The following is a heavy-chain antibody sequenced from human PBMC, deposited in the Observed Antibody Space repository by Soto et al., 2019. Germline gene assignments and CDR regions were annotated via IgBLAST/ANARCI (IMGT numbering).Heavy chain of an antibody. CDR1: GYTFSSYD. D-gene: IGHD6-19*01. Sequence: QVQLVQSGAEVKKPGASVKVSCKASGYTFSSYDINWVRQATGQGLEWMGWLNPNSGDTGYAQKFQGRVTLTRNTSINTAYIALSSLTSDDTAVYYCATSGGGWYLYWGQGTLVNVSS. J-gene: IGHJ4*02. V-gene: IGHV1-8*01. CDR3: ATSGGGWYLY. CDR2: LNPNSGDT.